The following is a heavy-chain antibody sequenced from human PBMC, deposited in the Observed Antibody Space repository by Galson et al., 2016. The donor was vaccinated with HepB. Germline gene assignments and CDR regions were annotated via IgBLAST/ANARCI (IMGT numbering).Heavy chain of an antibody. Sequence: SLRLSCAASGLMFRAYAMAWVRQAPGKGLEWVSTISNSGGSTYYTDSVKGRFTVYRDNSKNTLYLQMNNLRAEDTAVYYCAKVQVLLQPYFDYWGQGTRVTVSS. CDR3: AKVQVLLQPYFDY. CDR2: ISNSGGST. CDR1: GLMFRAYA. J-gene: IGHJ4*02. D-gene: IGHD2/OR15-2a*01. V-gene: IGHV3-23*01.